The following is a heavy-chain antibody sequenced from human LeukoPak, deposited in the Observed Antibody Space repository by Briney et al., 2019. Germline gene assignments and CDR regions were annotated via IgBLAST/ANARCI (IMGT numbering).Heavy chain of an antibody. V-gene: IGHV3-21*01. D-gene: IGHD6-6*01. Sequence: PGGSLRLSCAASGFTFSSYSMNWVRQAPGKGLEWVSSISSSSSYIYYADSVKGRFTISRDNAKNSLYLQMNSLRAEDTAVYYCARVSSSSSVLDAFDIWGQGTMVTVTS. J-gene: IGHJ3*02. CDR1: GFTFSSYS. CDR2: ISSSSSYI. CDR3: ARVSSSSSVLDAFDI.